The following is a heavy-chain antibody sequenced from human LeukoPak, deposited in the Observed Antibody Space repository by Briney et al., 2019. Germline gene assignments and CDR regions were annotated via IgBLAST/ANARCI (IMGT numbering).Heavy chain of an antibody. CDR3: ARDKYSYGYNAFDI. J-gene: IGHJ3*02. CDR1: GGTFSSYA. D-gene: IGHD5-18*01. CDR2: IIPIFGTA. V-gene: IGHV1-69*01. Sequence: GASVKVSCKASGGTFSSYAISWVRQAPGQGLEWIGGIIPIFGTANYAQKFQGRVTITADESTSTAYMELSSLRSEDTAVYYCARDKYSYGYNAFDIWGQGTMVTVSS.